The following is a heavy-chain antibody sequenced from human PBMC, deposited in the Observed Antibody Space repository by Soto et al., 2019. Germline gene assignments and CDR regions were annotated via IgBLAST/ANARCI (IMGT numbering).Heavy chain of an antibody. CDR3: VRDGTKTLRDWFNP. CDR2: IYATGTT. D-gene: IGHD1-1*01. J-gene: IGHJ5*02. CDR1: VASISGFY. V-gene: IGHV4-4*07. Sequence: TLSLTFTVSVASISGFYWSWIRKSAGQGLEWIGRIYATGTTDYNPSLKSRVMMSVDTSKKQFSLKLRSVTAADTAVYYCVRDGTKTLRDWFNPWGQG.